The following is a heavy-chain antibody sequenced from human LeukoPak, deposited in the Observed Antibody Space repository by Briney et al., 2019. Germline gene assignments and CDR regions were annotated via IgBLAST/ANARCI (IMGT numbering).Heavy chain of an antibody. CDR3: ARALGYCGSTKCNYGLDV. D-gene: IGHD2-2*01. CDR1: GGSISSGDFY. CDR2: IYYSGST. V-gene: IGHV4-30-4*01. Sequence: SETLSLTCTVSGGSISSGDFYWSWIRQPPGKGLEWIGYIYYSGSTYYNPPLKSRVTISVDTSKNEFSLKLSSVTAADTAVYYCARALGYCGSTKCNYGLDVWGQGTTVTVSS. J-gene: IGHJ6*02.